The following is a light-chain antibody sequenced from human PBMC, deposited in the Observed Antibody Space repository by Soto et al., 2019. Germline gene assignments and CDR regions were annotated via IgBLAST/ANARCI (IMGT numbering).Light chain of an antibody. CDR3: QQYGSSPSIT. CDR2: GAS. CDR1: QSVSSSY. Sequence: EIVLTQSPGTLSLSPGERAPLSCRASQSVSSSYLAWYQQKPGQAPRLLIYGASSRATGIPDRFSGSGSGTDFTLTISRLEPEDFAVYYCQQYGSSPSITFGQGTRLE. V-gene: IGKV3-20*01. J-gene: IGKJ5*01.